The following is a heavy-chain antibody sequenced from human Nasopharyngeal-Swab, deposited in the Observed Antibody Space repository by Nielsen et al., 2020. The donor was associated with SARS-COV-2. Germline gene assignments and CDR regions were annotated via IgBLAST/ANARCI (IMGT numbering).Heavy chain of an antibody. J-gene: IGHJ4*02. V-gene: IGHV3-20*03. D-gene: IGHD2-15*01. CDR2: INWNGVST. CDR3: ARDRVVAPANYVDS. CDR1: GFTFDDYG. Sequence: GGSLRLSFAASGFTFDDYGMSGVRQAPGKGREGVAGINWNGVSTGYADSLKGRFTITRDNAKNSLFLKMNSLRVEDTAFYYCARDRVVAPANYVDSWGQVPLVTVSS.